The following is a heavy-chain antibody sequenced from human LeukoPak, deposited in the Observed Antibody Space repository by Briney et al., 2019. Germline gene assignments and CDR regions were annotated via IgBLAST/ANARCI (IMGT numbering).Heavy chain of an antibody. V-gene: IGHV4-59*12. J-gene: IGHJ4*02. Sequence: PSETLSLTCSVSGGSISSYYWSWIRQPPGRGLEWIGYIYYSGSTNYNPSLKSRVTISGDTSKNQFSLKLNSVTAADTAVYYCARRDFWSGYYNYWGQGTLVTVSS. D-gene: IGHD3-3*01. CDR3: ARRDFWSGYYNY. CDR2: IYYSGST. CDR1: GGSISSYY.